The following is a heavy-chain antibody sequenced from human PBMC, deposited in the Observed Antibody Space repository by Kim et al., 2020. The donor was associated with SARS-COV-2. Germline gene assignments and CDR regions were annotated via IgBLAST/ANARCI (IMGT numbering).Heavy chain of an antibody. Sequence: SETLSLTCAVYGGSFSGYYWSWIRQPPGKGLEWIGEINHSGSTNYNPSLKSRVTISVDTSKNQFSLKLSSVTAADTAVYYCARGISAVGAFDIWGQGTMVTVSS. CDR1: GGSFSGYY. J-gene: IGHJ3*02. V-gene: IGHV4-34*01. CDR2: INHSGST. D-gene: IGHD1-1*01. CDR3: ARGISAVGAFDI.